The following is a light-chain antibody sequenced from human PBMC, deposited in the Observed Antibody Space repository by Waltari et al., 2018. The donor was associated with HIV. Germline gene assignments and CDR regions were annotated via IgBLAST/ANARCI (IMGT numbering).Light chain of an antibody. CDR2: GAS. Sequence: SPGTLSLSPGEGATLSCRASDSIVSNYLAWYLQRPGQAPRLLIYGASKRPTGMPDRFSGSASGTDFTLTITRLEPEDFGVYYCQQYGRSPETFGQGTKVEIK. J-gene: IGKJ1*01. CDR1: DSIVSNY. CDR3: QQYGRSPET. V-gene: IGKV3-20*01.